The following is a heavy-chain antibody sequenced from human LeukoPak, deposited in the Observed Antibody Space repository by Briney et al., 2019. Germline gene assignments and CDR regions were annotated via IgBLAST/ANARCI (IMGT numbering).Heavy chain of an antibody. CDR1: GFTFSSYA. V-gene: IGHV3-23*01. D-gene: IGHD2-15*01. CDR2: ISGSGGST. Sequence: GGSLRLSCAASGFTFSSYAMSWVRQAPGKGLEWVSAISGSGGSTYYADSVKGRFTISRDNSKNTLYLQMNSLRAEDTAVYYCAKDKLAYCSGGSCYYFDYWSQGTLVTVSS. CDR3: AKDKLAYCSGGSCYYFDY. J-gene: IGHJ4*02.